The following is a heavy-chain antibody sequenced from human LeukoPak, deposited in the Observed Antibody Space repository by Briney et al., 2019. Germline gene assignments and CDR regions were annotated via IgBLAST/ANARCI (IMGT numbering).Heavy chain of an antibody. CDR2: VNPNSGNT. Sequence: ASVKVSCKASGYTFTSSDINWVRQATGQGLEWMGCVNPNSGNTAYAQKFQGRVTMTRDTSISTAYMELSSLRFDDTAVYYCAGEVGAENWFDPWGQGTLATVSS. CDR1: GYTFTSSD. J-gene: IGHJ5*02. CDR3: AGEVGAENWFDP. D-gene: IGHD1-26*01. V-gene: IGHV1-8*01.